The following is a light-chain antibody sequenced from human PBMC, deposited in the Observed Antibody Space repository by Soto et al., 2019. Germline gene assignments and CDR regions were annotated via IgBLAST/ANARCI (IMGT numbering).Light chain of an antibody. Sequence: QSALIQPASVSGSPGQSITISCTGTSSDVGGSNYVSWYQHHPLRAPKLLMFEVSYRPSGISYRFSGSKSGNTASLTISGLQGEDEADYYCSAYTVSRTYVFGTGTKGTVL. CDR2: EVS. J-gene: IGLJ1*01. CDR1: SSDVGGSNY. CDR3: SAYTVSRTYV. V-gene: IGLV2-14*01.